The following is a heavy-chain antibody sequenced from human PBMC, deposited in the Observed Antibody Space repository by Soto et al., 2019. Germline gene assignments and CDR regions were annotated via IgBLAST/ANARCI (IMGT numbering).Heavy chain of an antibody. D-gene: IGHD3-22*01. CDR1: GGTFSSYA. J-gene: IGHJ6*02. CDR2: IIPIFGTA. V-gene: IGHV1-69*13. Sequence: SVKVSCKASGGTFSSYAISWVRQAPGQGLEWMGGIIPIFGTANYAQKFQGRVTITADESTSTAYMELSSLRSEDTAVYYCARGGGSGYYTPSYYYYGMDVWGQGTPVTVSS. CDR3: ARGGGSGYYTPSYYYYGMDV.